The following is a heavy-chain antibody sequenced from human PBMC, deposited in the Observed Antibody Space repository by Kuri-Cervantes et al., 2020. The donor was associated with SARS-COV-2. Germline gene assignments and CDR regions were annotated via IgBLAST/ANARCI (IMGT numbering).Heavy chain of an antibody. V-gene: IGHV4-34*01. CDR2: INHSGST. Sequence: GSLRLSCAASGFTFSSYAMSWVRQAPGKGLEWIGEINHSGSTNYNPSLKSRVTISVDTSKNQFSLKLSSVTAADTAVYYCARGPPSSIAARRVSFDYWGQGTLVTVSS. CDR3: ARGPPSSIAARRVSFDY. J-gene: IGHJ4*02. D-gene: IGHD6-6*01. CDR1: GFTFSSYA.